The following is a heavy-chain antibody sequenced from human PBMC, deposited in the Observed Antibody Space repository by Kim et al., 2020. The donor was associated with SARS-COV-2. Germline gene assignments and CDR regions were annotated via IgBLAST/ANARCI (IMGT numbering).Heavy chain of an antibody. CDR1: GDSVSTDIG. Sequence: SQTLSLTCAIFGDSVSTDIGWHWIRQSPSRGLEWLGRTYYRSKWYKDYAVSVKSRITINSDTSKNQFSLQLLSVTAEDTAVYYCAKGWLNVGFDYWGQG. D-gene: IGHD5-12*01. V-gene: IGHV6-1*01. CDR3: AKGWLNVGFDY. CDR2: TYYRSKWYK. J-gene: IGHJ4*02.